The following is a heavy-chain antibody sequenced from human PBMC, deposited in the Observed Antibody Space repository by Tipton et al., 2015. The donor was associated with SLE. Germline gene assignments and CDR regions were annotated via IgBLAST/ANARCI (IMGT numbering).Heavy chain of an antibody. Sequence: SLRLSCAASGFTFNTYWMSWVRLAPGKGLEWVANMNQEGSEKYYVGSVKGRFTISRDNAKNSLYLQMNSLRAEDTAVYYCAREAQATFDIWGQGTMVIVSS. CDR2: MNQEGSEK. CDR1: GFTFNTYW. V-gene: IGHV3-7*01. CDR3: AREAQATFDI. J-gene: IGHJ3*02.